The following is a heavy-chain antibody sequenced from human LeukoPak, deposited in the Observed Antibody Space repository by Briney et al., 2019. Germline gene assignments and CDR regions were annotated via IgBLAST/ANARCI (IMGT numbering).Heavy chain of an antibody. J-gene: IGHJ4*02. V-gene: IGHV5-51*01. CDR1: GYSFTSYW. CDR3: ALGDIVVVPAAAVDY. CDR2: IYPGDSDT. D-gene: IGHD2-2*01. Sequence: GESLKISCKGSGYSFTSYWIGWVRQMPGKGLEWMGIIYPGDSDTRYSPSFQGQVTISADKSISTAYLQWSSLKASDTAMYYCALGDIVVVPAAAVDYWGQGTLVTVCS.